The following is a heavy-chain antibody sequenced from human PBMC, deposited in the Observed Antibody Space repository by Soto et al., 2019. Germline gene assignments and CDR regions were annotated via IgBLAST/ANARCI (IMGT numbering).Heavy chain of an antibody. D-gene: IGHD2-15*01. Sequence: PGGSLRLSCAASGFTVSSNYMSWVRQAPGKGLEWVSVIYSGGSTYYADSVKGRFTISRDNSKNTLYLQMNSLRAEDTAVYYCARDRPVVVAATGKFRYYYGMDVWGQGTTVTVSS. V-gene: IGHV3-53*01. CDR1: GFTVSSNY. CDR3: ARDRPVVVAATGKFRYYYGMDV. J-gene: IGHJ6*02. CDR2: IYSGGST.